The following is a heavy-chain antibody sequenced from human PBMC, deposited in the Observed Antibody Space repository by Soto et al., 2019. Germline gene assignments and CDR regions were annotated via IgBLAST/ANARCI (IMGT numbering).Heavy chain of an antibody. CDR3: ARVATRLQSMEVLEY. V-gene: IGHV3-30*03. CDR2: LSFDGTAE. CDR1: GFIFRDYL. Sequence: QVQLVESGGGVVQPGTSLRLSYKASGFIFRDYLIHWVRQAPGKGLEWLAVLSFDGTAEYYADSTRGRFTISRDIPKSTTYLVINNVRREDTAMYYCARVATRLQSMEVLEYWGQGTLVTVPS. J-gene: IGHJ4*02. D-gene: IGHD2-21*02.